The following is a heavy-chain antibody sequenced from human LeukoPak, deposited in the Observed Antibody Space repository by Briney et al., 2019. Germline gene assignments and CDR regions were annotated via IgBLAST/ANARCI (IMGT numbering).Heavy chain of an antibody. V-gene: IGHV3-66*01. CDR3: AREGPAPHDAFDI. CDR1: GFTVSSNY. D-gene: IGHD2-2*01. CDR2: IYSGGST. Sequence: PGGSLRLSCAASGFTVSSNYMSWVRQAPGKGLEWVSVIYSGGSTYYADSVKGRFTISRENSKNTLYLQMNSLRAEDTAVYYCAREGPAPHDAFDIWGQGTMVTVSS. J-gene: IGHJ3*02.